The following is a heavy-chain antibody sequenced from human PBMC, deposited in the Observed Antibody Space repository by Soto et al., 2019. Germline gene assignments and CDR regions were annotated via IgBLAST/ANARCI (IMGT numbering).Heavy chain of an antibody. Sequence: SETLSLTCTVSGGSISSGGYYWSWIRQHPGKGLEWIGYIYYSGSTYYNPSLKSRVTISVDTSKNQFSLKLSSVTAADTAVYYCARERGWQLVQTRWLDPWGQGTLVSVSS. D-gene: IGHD6-6*01. J-gene: IGHJ5*02. CDR2: IYYSGST. CDR1: GGSISSGGYY. V-gene: IGHV4-31*03. CDR3: ARERGWQLVQTRWLDP.